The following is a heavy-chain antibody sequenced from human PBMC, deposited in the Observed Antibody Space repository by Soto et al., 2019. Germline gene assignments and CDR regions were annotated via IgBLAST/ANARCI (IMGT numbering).Heavy chain of an antibody. CDR3: AKDQYSSSWNYYYYGMDV. V-gene: IGHV3-23*01. CDR2: ISGSGGST. D-gene: IGHD6-13*01. J-gene: IGHJ6*02. Sequence: GGSLRLSCAASGFTFSSYAMSWVRQAPGKGLERVSAISGSGGSTYYADSVKGRFTISRDNSKNTLYLQMNSLRAEDTAVYYCAKDQYSSSWNYYYYGMDVWGQGTTVTVSS. CDR1: GFTFSSYA.